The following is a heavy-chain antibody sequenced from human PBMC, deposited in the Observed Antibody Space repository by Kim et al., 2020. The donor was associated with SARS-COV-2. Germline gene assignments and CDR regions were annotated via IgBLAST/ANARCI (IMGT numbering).Heavy chain of an antibody. CDR2: INHSGST. D-gene: IGHD6-13*01. CDR3: ARTALIGYSSSWYYFDY. CDR1: GGSFSGYY. Sequence: SETLSLTCAVYGGSFSGYYWSWIRQPPGKGLEWIGEINHSGSTNYNPSLKSRVTISVDTSKNQFSLKLSSVTAADTAVYYCARTALIGYSSSWYYFDYWGQGTLVTVSS. V-gene: IGHV4-34*01. J-gene: IGHJ4*02.